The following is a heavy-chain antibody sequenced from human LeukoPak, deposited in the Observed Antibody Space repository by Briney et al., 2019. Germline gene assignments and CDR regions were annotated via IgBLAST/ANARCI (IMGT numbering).Heavy chain of an antibody. Sequence: SETLSLTCAVYGGSFSGYYWSWIRQPPGKGLEWIGEINHSGSTNYNPSLKSRVTISVDTSKNQFSLKLSSVTAADTAVYYCASPGPYSSSWPFFDYWGQEPWSPSPQ. V-gene: IGHV4-34*01. D-gene: IGHD6-13*01. CDR2: INHSGST. J-gene: IGHJ4*01. CDR3: ASPGPYSSSWPFFDY. CDR1: GGSFSGYY.